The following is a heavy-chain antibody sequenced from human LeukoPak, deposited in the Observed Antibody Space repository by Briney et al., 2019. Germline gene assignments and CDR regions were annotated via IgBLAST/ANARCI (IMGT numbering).Heavy chain of an antibody. CDR1: GFTFSSYS. V-gene: IGHV3-21*01. Sequence: GGSLRLSCAASGFTFSSYSMNWVRQAPGKGLEWVSSISSSSSYIYYADSVKGRFTISRDNAKNSLYLQMNSLRAEDTAVYYCARSDFHYYDSSGYYDYFDYWGQGTLVTVSS. D-gene: IGHD3-22*01. CDR2: ISSSSSYI. J-gene: IGHJ4*02. CDR3: ARSDFHYYDSSGYYDYFDY.